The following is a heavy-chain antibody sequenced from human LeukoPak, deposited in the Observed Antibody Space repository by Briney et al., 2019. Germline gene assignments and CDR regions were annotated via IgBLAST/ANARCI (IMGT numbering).Heavy chain of an antibody. Sequence: PGGSLRLSCAASGFTFSSYAMSWVRQAPGKGLEWVSAISGSGGSTYYADSVKGRLTISRDNSKNTLYLQMNSLRAEDTAVYYCAKDYEGYCSSTSCYIFDYWGQGTLVTVSS. V-gene: IGHV3-23*01. J-gene: IGHJ4*02. D-gene: IGHD2-2*02. CDR3: AKDYEGYCSSTSCYIFDY. CDR2: ISGSGGST. CDR1: GFTFSSYA.